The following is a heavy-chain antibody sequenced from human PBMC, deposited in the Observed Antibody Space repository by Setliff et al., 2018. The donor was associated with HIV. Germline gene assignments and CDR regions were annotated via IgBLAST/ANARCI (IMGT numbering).Heavy chain of an antibody. D-gene: IGHD1-26*01. J-gene: IGHJ4*02. V-gene: IGHV1-46*01. CDR3: ARDLVGATTVDY. Sequence: ASVKVSCKASGYTFTSYYMHWVRQAPGQGLEWMGIINPSGGSTSYAQKFQGRVTMTRDTSTSTVYMELSRLRSEDTAVYYCARDLVGATTVDYWGQGTLVTVSS. CDR2: INPSGGST. CDR1: GYTFTSYY.